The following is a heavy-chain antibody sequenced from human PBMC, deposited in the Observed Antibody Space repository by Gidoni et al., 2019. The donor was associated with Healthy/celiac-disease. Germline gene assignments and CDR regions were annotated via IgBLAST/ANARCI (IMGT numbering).Heavy chain of an antibody. CDR3: ARGRSDYGDYDWYFDL. CDR2: INHSGST. V-gene: IGHV4-34*01. D-gene: IGHD4-17*01. Sequence: QVQLQQWGAGLLKPSETLSLTCAVYGGSFSGYYWSWIRQPPGKGLEWIGEINHSGSTNYNPSLKSRVTISVDTSKNQFSLKLSSVTAADTAVYYCARGRSDYGDYDWYFDLWGRGTLVTVSS. J-gene: IGHJ2*01. CDR1: GGSFSGYY.